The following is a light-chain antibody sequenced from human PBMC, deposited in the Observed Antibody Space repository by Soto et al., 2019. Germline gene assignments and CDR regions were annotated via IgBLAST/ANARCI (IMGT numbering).Light chain of an antibody. CDR3: QQYGSSPWT. J-gene: IGKJ1*01. CDR1: QSVTNSY. CDR2: GAT. V-gene: IGKV3-20*01. Sequence: EIVLTQSPGTLSLSPGERATLSCRASQSVTNSYIAWYQQKPGQAPRLLIYGATSRATGIPDRFTGSGSGTEFTLTITRLEPEDFAVYSCQQYGSSPWTF.